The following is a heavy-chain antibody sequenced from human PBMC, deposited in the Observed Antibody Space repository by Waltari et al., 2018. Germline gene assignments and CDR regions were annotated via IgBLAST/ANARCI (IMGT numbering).Heavy chain of an antibody. D-gene: IGHD1-7*01. CDR3: LNYDFDS. Sequence: DVQVVESGGGLVRPGGSLRLSCTGSGFNFSNYLIHWVRQPPGTGPVCVARINSDGGMINYADAVKGRFTISRDNAKSTVYLQMNNLRGEDTALYYCLNYDFDSWGQGTLVTVSS. CDR1: GFNFSNYL. J-gene: IGHJ4*02. V-gene: IGHV3-74*01. CDR2: INSDGGMI.